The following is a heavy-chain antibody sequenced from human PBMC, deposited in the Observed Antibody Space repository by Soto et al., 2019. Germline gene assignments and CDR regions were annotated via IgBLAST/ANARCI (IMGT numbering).Heavy chain of an antibody. D-gene: IGHD2-21*02. CDR2: ITASGDYA. V-gene: IGHV3-23*01. CDR3: GRGPNGDCVGAFEM. Sequence: EVQQLESGGGLVQPGGSLRLSCAAAEFTFSAYALTWVRLAPGRGLEWVSSITASGDYAQYADSVKGRFPISRDNSRNILFRQMESLRDDVTDIYFCGRGPNGDCVGAFEMWGRGTMVTVSS. J-gene: IGHJ3*02. CDR1: EFTFSAYA.